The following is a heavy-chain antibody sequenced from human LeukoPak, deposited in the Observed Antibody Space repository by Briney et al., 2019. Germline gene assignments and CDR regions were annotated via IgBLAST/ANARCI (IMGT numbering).Heavy chain of an antibody. Sequence: ASVKVSCKASGYAFTSYGINWVRQAPGQGLEWMGWINPNSGGTNYAQKFQGRVTMTRDTSISTAYLELSRLRSDDTAVYYCAATYYDIMYALDYWGQGTLVTVSS. J-gene: IGHJ4*02. V-gene: IGHV1-2*02. CDR1: GYAFTSYG. D-gene: IGHD3-9*01. CDR2: INPNSGGT. CDR3: AATYYDIMYALDY.